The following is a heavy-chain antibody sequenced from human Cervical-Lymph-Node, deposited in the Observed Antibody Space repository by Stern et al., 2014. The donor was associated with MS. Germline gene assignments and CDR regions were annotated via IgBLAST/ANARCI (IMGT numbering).Heavy chain of an antibody. CDR1: GYTFTRYD. Sequence: VQPVESGAEVKKPGASLKVSCKASGYTFTRYDINWVRQATRKGLEWMGWMNPNSGNTGYAQKFQGRVTMTRNTSISTAYMELSSLRSEDTAVYYCARRSCAARPTSCAFDIWGQGTMVTVSS. J-gene: IGHJ3*02. CDR3: ARRSCAARPTSCAFDI. D-gene: IGHD6-6*01. CDR2: MNPNSGNT. V-gene: IGHV1-8*01.